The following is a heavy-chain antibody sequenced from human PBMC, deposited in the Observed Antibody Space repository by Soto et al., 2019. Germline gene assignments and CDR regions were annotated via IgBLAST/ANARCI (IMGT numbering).Heavy chain of an antibody. CDR2: IIPVFGLV. D-gene: IGHD3-22*01. J-gene: IGHJ6*02. Sequence: QVHLLLQSGAEVKKPGSSVKVSCKASGGTPSNSAISWVRQATGHGLEWMGGIIPVFGLVKYAQNFQGRVTITADESTNTAYMELSSLRPEDTAVYYCAGGRIVVVGSSAYYGMDVWGQGTTVTVSS. CDR1: GGTPSNSA. CDR3: AGGRIVVVGSSAYYGMDV. V-gene: IGHV1-69*01.